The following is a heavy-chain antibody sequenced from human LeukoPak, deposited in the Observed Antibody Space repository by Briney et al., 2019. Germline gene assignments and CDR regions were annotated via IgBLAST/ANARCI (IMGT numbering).Heavy chain of an antibody. CDR1: GGSFSGYY. D-gene: IGHD2-15*01. V-gene: IGHV4-34*01. J-gene: IGHJ6*02. CDR3: ARYYVVVAAPSDYYYGMDV. Sequence: SETLSLTCAVYGGSFSGYYWSWIRQPPGKGLEWIGEINHSGSTNYNPSLKSRVTISVDTSKNQFSLKLSSVTAADTAVYYCARYYVVVAAPSDYYYGMDVWGQGTTVTVSS. CDR2: INHSGST.